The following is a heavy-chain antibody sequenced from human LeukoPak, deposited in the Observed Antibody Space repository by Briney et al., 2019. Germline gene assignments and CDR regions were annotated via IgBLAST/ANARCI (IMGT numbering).Heavy chain of an antibody. D-gene: IGHD4-17*01. Sequence: GGSLRLSCTASGFTFSSYAMVWVRQAPRKGLEWVSAISTSGADASYADSVRGRFTVSRDNSKNTSSLQMNSLRADDTALYYCAKGQNGALRDYWGQGTLVTVSS. CDR1: GFTFSSYA. V-gene: IGHV3-23*01. CDR3: AKGQNGALRDY. J-gene: IGHJ4*02. CDR2: ISTSGADA.